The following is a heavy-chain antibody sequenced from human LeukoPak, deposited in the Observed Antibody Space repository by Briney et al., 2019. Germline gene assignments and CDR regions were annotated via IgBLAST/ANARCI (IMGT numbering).Heavy chain of an antibody. CDR1: GFTFSTYW. CDR3: ARSLRGNRDN. CDR2: INPDGSST. V-gene: IGHV3-74*01. D-gene: IGHD4-23*01. Sequence: GGSLRLSCTGPGFTFSTYWMHWVRQAPGKGLVWVSRINPDGSSTNYGDSVKGRFTISRDNAMNTLYLKMNSLRAEDTAVYFCARSLRGNRDNWGQGNLVTVSS. J-gene: IGHJ4*02.